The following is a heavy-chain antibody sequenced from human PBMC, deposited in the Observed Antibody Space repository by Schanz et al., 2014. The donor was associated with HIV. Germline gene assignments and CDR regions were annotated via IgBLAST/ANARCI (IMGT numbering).Heavy chain of an antibody. Sequence: QVQLGQSGAEVKKPGASVRVSCKAPGHIFNSDYLHWVRQAPGHGLEWMGWIDCSNGDTYYKKNFRGRVTMTRDTSISTAYMELTRLRYDDTAVYYCAKSRFQLHWFDSWGQGTLVTVSS. CDR3: AKSRFQLHWFDS. CDR1: GHIFNSDY. D-gene: IGHD2-2*01. CDR2: IDCSNGDT. V-gene: IGHV1-2*02. J-gene: IGHJ5*01.